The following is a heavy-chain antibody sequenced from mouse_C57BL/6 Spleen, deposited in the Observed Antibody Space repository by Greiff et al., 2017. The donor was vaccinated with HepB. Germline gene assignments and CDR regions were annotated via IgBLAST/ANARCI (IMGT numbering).Heavy chain of an antibody. J-gene: IGHJ3*01. CDR2: IDPSDSYT. D-gene: IGHD1-1*01. V-gene: IGHV1-69*01. CDR3: ARGVYYYGRAWFAY. CDR1: GYTFTSYW. Sequence: QVQLQQPGAELVMPGASVKLSCKAPGYTFTSYWMHWVKQRPGQGLEWIGEIDPSDSYTNYNQKFKGKSTLTVDKSSSTAYMQLSSLTSEDSAVYYCARGVYYYGRAWFAYWGQGTLVTVSA.